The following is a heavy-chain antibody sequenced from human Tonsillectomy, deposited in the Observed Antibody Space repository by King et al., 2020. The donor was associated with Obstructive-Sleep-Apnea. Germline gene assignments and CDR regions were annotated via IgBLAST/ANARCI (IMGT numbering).Heavy chain of an antibody. V-gene: IGHV5-51*01. Sequence: QLVQSGAEVKKPGESLKISCKGSGYRCTSYWIGCGRPMPGKCLEWMGLIYPGDSNISYITAFQVQVTISADKSITTAYLQWSSLKASDTAMYYCARLGGYDSSGLYYYYGMDVWGQGTTVTVSS. CDR1: GYRCTSYW. D-gene: IGHD3-22*01. CDR2: IYPGDSNI. CDR3: ARLGGYDSSGLYYYYGMDV. J-gene: IGHJ6*02.